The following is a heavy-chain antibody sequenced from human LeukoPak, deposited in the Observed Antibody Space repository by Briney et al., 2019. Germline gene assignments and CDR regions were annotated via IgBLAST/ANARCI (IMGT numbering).Heavy chain of an antibody. J-gene: IGHJ6*03. CDR3: ARGWFGESPYYYYYMDV. Sequence: SETLSLTCTVSGYSISSGYYWGWIRQPPGKGLEWIGSIYHSGSTNYNPSLKSRVTISVDTSKNQFSLKLSSVTAADTAVYYCARGWFGESPYYYYYMDVWGKGTTVTISS. V-gene: IGHV4-38-2*02. D-gene: IGHD3-10*01. CDR2: IYHSGST. CDR1: GYSISSGYY.